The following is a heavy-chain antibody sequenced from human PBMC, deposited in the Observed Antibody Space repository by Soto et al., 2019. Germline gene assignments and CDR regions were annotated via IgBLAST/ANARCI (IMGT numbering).Heavy chain of an antibody. J-gene: IGHJ6*03. CDR2: ISSNGGST. Sequence: EVQLVEAGGGLVQPGGSLRLSCAASGFTFSSYAMHWVRQAPGKGLEYVSAISSNGGSTYYANSVKGRFTISRDNSKNTLYLQMGSLRAADMAVYYCARRHAYYYYMDVWGKGTTVTVSS. CDR1: GFTFSSYA. CDR3: ARRHAYYYYMDV. V-gene: IGHV3-64*01.